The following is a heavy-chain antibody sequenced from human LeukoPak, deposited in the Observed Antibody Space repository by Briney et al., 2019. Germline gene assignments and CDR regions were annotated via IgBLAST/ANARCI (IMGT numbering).Heavy chain of an antibody. V-gene: IGHV1-8*03. Sequence: ASVRVSCKASGYTFTDYYIHWVRQATGQGLEWMGWMNPNSGNTGYAQKFQGRVTITRNTSISTAYMELSSLRSEDTAVYYCARSRYYYDSSGYRDMSWFDPWGQGTLVTVSS. CDR1: GYTFTDYY. D-gene: IGHD3-22*01. CDR2: MNPNSGNT. J-gene: IGHJ5*02. CDR3: ARSRYYYDSSGYRDMSWFDP.